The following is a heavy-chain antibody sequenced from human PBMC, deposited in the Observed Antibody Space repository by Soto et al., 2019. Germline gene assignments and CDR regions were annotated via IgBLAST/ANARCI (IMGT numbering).Heavy chain of an antibody. CDR1: GYTFNNYG. CDR2: ISDYNGNT. D-gene: IGHD3-10*01. V-gene: IGHV1-18*01. CDR3: ARDGYYDSGSYGMDV. J-gene: IGHJ6*02. Sequence: QVQLVQSGAEVKKPGASVKVSCKTSGYTFNNYGISWVRQAPGQGLEWMGWISDYNGNTNYAQKFQGRVTMTTDTSKKTVYMVLTSLRSDDTAVYYCARDGYYDSGSYGMDVWGRGTTVTVSS.